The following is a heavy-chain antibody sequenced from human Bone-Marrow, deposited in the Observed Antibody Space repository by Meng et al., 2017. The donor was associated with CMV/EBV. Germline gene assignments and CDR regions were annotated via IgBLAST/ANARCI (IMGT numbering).Heavy chain of an antibody. V-gene: IGHV3-30-3*01. CDR2: ISYDGSNK. D-gene: IGHD3-3*01. CDR3: ARDQLRFLEWLPAY. J-gene: IGHJ4*02. CDR1: GFTLSSYA. Sequence: SGFTLSSYAMHWVRQAPGKGLEWVAVISYDGSNKYYADSVKGRFTISRDNSKNTLYLQMNSLRAEDTAVYYCARDQLRFLEWLPAYWGQGTLVTSPQ.